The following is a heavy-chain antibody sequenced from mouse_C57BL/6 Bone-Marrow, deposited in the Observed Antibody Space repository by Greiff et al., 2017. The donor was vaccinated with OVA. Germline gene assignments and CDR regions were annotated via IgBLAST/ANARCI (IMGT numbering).Heavy chain of an antibody. Sequence: VHVKQSVAELVRPGASVKLSCTASGFNIKNTYMHWVKQRPEQGLEWIGRIDPANGNTKYAPKFQGKATITADTSSNTAYLQLSSLTSEDTAIYYCARSQLGRGDYFDYWGQGTTLTVSS. V-gene: IGHV14-3*01. J-gene: IGHJ2*01. CDR3: ARSQLGRGDYFDY. D-gene: IGHD4-1*02. CDR1: GFNIKNTY. CDR2: IDPANGNT.